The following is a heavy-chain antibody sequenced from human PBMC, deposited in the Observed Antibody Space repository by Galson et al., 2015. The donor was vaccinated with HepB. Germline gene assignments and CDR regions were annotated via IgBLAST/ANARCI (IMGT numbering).Heavy chain of an antibody. Sequence: LEWIGSIYYSGSTYYNPPLKSRVTISVDTSKNQFSLKLSSVTAADTAVYYCVLGEYYYDRALNYWGQGTLVTVSS. D-gene: IGHD3-22*01. V-gene: IGHV4-39*01. CDR3: VLGEYYYDRALNY. J-gene: IGHJ4*02. CDR2: IYYSGST.